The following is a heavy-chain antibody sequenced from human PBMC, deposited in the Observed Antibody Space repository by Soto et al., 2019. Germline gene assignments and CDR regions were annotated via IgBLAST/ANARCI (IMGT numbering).Heavy chain of an antibody. CDR2: IYHSGST. Sequence: TLSLTCAVSGYSISSGYYWGWIRQPPGKGLEWIGSIYHSGSTYYNPSLKSRVTISVDTSKNQFSLKLSSVTAADTAVYYCAREYPGVRGVIITFPWFDHWGQGTLVTVSS. V-gene: IGHV4-38-2*02. J-gene: IGHJ5*02. CDR3: AREYPGVRGVIITFPWFDH. D-gene: IGHD3-10*01. CDR1: GYSISSGYY.